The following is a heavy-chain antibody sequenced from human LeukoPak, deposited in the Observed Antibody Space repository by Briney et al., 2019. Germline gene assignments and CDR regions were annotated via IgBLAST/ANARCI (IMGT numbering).Heavy chain of an antibody. CDR2: ISSSGSTI. V-gene: IGHV3-48*03. Sequence: GGSLRLSCAASGFTFSSYEMNWVRQAPGKGLEWVSYISSSGSTIYYADSVKGRFTISRDNAKNSLYLQLNSLRAEDTAVYYCARVGCFSSTSCYRGSDYWGQGTLVTVSS. D-gene: IGHD2-2*01. J-gene: IGHJ4*02. CDR3: ARVGCFSSTSCYRGSDY. CDR1: GFTFSSYE.